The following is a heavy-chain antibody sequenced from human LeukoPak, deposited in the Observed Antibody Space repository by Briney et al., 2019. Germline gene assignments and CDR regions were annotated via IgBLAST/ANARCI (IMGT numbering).Heavy chain of an antibody. CDR1: GYTFTGYY. J-gene: IGHJ4*02. CDR3: ARGFLQYFDY. CDR2: INPNSGGT. V-gene: IGHV1-2*02. D-gene: IGHD5-24*01. Sequence: ASVKVSCKASGYTFTGYYIHWVRQAPGQGLEWMGWINPNSGGTKYAQKFQGRVTMTRDTSINTAYMELSRLRSDDTAVYYCARGFLQYFDYRGQGTLVTVSS.